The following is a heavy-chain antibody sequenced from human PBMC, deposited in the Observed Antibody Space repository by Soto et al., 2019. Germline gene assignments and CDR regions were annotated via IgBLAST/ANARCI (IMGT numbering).Heavy chain of an antibody. J-gene: IGHJ4*02. CDR2: IIPIFGTA. Sequence: SVKVSCKASGGTFSSYAISWVRQAPGQGLEWMGGIIPIFGTANYAQKFQGRVTITADESTSTAYMELSSLRSEDTAVYYCERDGEGYSSGWFFDYWGQGTLVTVSS. CDR1: GGTFSSYA. CDR3: ERDGEGYSSGWFFDY. V-gene: IGHV1-69*13. D-gene: IGHD6-19*01.